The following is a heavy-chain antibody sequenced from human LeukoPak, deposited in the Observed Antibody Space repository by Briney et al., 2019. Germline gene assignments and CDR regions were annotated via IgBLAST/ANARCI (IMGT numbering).Heavy chain of an antibody. CDR2: IRAYNGNT. D-gene: IGHD3-9*01. V-gene: IGHV1-18*01. CDR3: AREGGYDKDFDY. J-gene: IGHJ4*02. Sequence: ASVKVSCKASGYTFTSYAISWVRQAPGQGLEWMGWIRAYNGNTNYAQNLQGRVTMTTDTSTSTAYMDLRSLRSDDTAVYYCAREGGYDKDFDYWGQGTLVTVSS. CDR1: GYTFTSYA.